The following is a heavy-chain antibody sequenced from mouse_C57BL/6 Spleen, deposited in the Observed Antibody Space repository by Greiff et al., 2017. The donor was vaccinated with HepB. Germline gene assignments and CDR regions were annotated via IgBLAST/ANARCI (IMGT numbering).Heavy chain of an antibody. J-gene: IGHJ2*01. CDR3: TRDQGTTVAFDY. D-gene: IGHD1-1*01. CDR1: GFTFSSYA. Sequence: EVQRVESGEGLVKPGGSLKLSCAASGFTFSSYAMSWVRQTPEKRLEWVAYISSGGDYIYYADTVKGRFTISRDNARNTLYLQMSSLKSEDTAMYYCTRDQGTTVAFDYWGQGTTLTVSS. V-gene: IGHV5-9-1*02. CDR2: ISSGGDYI.